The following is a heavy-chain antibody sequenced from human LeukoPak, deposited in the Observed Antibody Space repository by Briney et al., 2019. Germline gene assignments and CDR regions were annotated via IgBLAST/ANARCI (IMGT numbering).Heavy chain of an antibody. CDR1: GFTFGDYA. CDR3: ARPAGYSNSDNLDY. CDR2: IRSKAYGGTT. Sequence: SGRSLRLSCTASGFTFGDYAMRWFRQAPGKGLEWVGFIRSKAYGGTTEYAASVKGRFTISRDDSKSIAYLHMNSLKTEDTAVYYCARPAGYSNSDNLDYWGQGTLVTVSS. J-gene: IGHJ4*02. D-gene: IGHD4-11*01. V-gene: IGHV3-49*03.